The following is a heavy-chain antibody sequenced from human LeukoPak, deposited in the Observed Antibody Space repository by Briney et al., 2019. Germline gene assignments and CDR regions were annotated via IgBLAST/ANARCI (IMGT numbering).Heavy chain of an antibody. J-gene: IGHJ4*02. Sequence: GGSLTLSCAASGFTFSNAWMSWVWQPAGGGREWVGRIKSKTDGGTTDYAAPVKGRFTISRDDSKNTLYLQMNSLKTEDTAVYYCTTGVRYDYVWGSYRYSRYFDYWGQGTLVTVSS. CDR2: IKSKTDGGTT. D-gene: IGHD3-16*02. V-gene: IGHV3-15*01. CDR1: GFTFSNAW. CDR3: TTGVRYDYVWGSYRYSRYFDY.